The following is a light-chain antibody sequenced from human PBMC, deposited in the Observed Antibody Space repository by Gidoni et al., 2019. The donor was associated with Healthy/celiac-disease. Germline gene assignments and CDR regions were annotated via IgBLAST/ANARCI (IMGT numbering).Light chain of an antibody. CDR3: MQALQTPPA. Sequence: DIVMTQSTLSLPVTPGEPASIACRSSQSLLHSNGYNYLDWYLQTPGQSPQLLIDLGSNRASGVPDRFSGSGSGTDFTLKISRVEAEDVGVYYCMQALQTPPAFGGGTKVEIK. V-gene: IGKV2-28*01. J-gene: IGKJ4*01. CDR2: LGS. CDR1: QSLLHSNGYNY.